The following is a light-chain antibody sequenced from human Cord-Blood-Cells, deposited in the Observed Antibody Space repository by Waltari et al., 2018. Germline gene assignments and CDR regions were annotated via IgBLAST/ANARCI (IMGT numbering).Light chain of an antibody. Sequence: DIKMTQSPSSLSASVGDRVTITCRASQSISSYLNWYQQKPGKAPKLLIYAASGLQSGVPSRFSGSGSGTDFTLTISNLQPEDFATYYCQQSYSTPPWTFGQGTKLEIK. V-gene: IGKV1-39*01. CDR3: QQSYSTPPWT. CDR2: AAS. CDR1: QSISSY. J-gene: IGKJ2*02.